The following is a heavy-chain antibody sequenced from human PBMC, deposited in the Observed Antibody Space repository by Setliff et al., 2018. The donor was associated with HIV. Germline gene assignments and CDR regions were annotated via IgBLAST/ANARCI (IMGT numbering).Heavy chain of an antibody. V-gene: IGHV4-61*02. CDR1: GGSISSGSYY. CDR3: ARGSYTVRIDY. Sequence: KPSETLSLTCTVSGGSISSGSYYWSWIRQPAGKGLEWIGRIYSNGRTNHNPSSKSRVTISRDTSENQFSLRLSSVTAADTAVYYCARGSYTVRIDYWGQGTRVTVSS. D-gene: IGHD3-10*01. J-gene: IGHJ4*02. CDR2: IYSNGRT.